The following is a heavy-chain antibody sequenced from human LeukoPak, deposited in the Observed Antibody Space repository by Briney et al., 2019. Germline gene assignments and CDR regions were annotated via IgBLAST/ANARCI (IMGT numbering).Heavy chain of an antibody. D-gene: IGHD5-18*01. CDR2: NYYTGST. Sequence: SETLSLTCTVSGGSISSYSWSWIRQPPGKGLEWIGYNYYTGSTNYNPSLESRVTISVDTSKNQFSLKLSSVTAADTAVYYCARRGYSYGTMYYFDYWGQGTLVTVSS. CDR3: ARRGYSYGTMYYFDY. J-gene: IGHJ4*02. CDR1: GGSISSYS. V-gene: IGHV4-59*08.